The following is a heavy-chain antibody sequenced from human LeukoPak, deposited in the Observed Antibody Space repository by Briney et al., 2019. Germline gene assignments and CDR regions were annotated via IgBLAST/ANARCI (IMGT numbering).Heavy chain of an antibody. Sequence: SETLSLTCAVYGGSFSGFYWGSIRQPPGKGLECIGSIYHSGSTYYNPSLKSRVTISVDTSKNQFSLNLSSVTAADTAMYYCARAVGTSRNFFDYWGQGTLVTVSS. D-gene: IGHD4-23*01. CDR2: IYHSGST. CDR3: ARAVGTSRNFFDY. CDR1: GGSFSGFY. J-gene: IGHJ4*02. V-gene: IGHV4-38-2*01.